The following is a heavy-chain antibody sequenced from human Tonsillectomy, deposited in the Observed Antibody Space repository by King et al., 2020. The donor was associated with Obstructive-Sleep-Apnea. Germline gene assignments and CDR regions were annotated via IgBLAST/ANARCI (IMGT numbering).Heavy chain of an antibody. J-gene: IGHJ2*01. CDR3: AKVNWDSDWYFDL. CDR1: GFTFSSYG. Sequence: VQLVESGGGVVQPGRSLRLSCAASGFTFSSYGMHWVRQAPGKGLEWGAGISYDGSNKYYADSVKGRFTISRDNSKNTLYLQMNSLRAEDTAVYYCAKVNWDSDWYFDLWGRGTLVTVSS. V-gene: IGHV3-30*18. D-gene: IGHD7-27*01. CDR2: ISYDGSNK.